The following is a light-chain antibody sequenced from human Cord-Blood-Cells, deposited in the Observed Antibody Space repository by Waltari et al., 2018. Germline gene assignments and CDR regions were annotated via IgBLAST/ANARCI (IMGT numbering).Light chain of an antibody. CDR3: CSYAGSSTDVV. CDR2: EGS. V-gene: IGLV2-23*01. Sequence: QSALTQPASVSGSPGQSITLSCTGTSSDVGRYNLFSWYQQHPGKAPKLMIYEGSKRPSGVSNRFSGSKSGNTASLTISGLQAEDEADYYCCSYAGSSTDVVFGGGTKLTVL. CDR1: SSDVGRYNL. J-gene: IGLJ2*01.